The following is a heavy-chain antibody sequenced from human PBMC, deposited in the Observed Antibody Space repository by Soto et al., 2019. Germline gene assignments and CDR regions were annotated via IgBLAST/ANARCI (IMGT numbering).Heavy chain of an antibody. J-gene: IGHJ4*02. CDR1: GFSFGNYW. V-gene: IGHV3-7*03. CDR2: IKEDGRER. CDR3: ARDVGPVTIFGEALSGYFDF. Sequence: GGSLRLACAVSGFSFGNYWMSCVRQAPGKGLEWLASIKEDGRERYYLDSVNGRFTISRDNAKASLSLQMNSLRGEDTAFYYCARDVGPVTIFGEALSGYFDFWGQGTLVTVSS. D-gene: IGHD3-3*01.